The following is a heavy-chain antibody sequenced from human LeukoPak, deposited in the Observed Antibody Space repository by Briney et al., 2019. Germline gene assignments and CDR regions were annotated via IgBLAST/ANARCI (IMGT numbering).Heavy chain of an antibody. CDR1: GGSISSSSYY. CDR2: IYYSGST. Sequence: SETLSLTCTVSGGSISSSSYYWGWIRQPPGKGLEWIGSIYYSGSTYHNPSLKSRVTISVDTSKNQFSLKLSSVTAADTAVYYCAKEVGYCSSTSCYYFDYWGQGTLVTVSS. V-gene: IGHV4-39*07. CDR3: AKEVGYCSSTSCYYFDY. D-gene: IGHD2-2*01. J-gene: IGHJ4*02.